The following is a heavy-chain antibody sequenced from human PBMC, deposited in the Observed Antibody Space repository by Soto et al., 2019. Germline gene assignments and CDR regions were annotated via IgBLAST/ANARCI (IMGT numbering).Heavy chain of an antibody. V-gene: IGHV1-69*01. CDR3: ARAGQQLDYNWFDP. CDR2: IIPIFGTA. D-gene: IGHD6-13*01. CDR1: GGTFSSYA. J-gene: IGHJ5*02. Sequence: QVQLVQSGAEVKKPGSSVKVSCKASGGTFSSYAISWVRQAPGQGLEWMGGIIPIFGTANYAQKFQGRVTLPADASASTAYMELSSLRSEDTAVYYCARAGQQLDYNWFDPWGQGTLVTVSS.